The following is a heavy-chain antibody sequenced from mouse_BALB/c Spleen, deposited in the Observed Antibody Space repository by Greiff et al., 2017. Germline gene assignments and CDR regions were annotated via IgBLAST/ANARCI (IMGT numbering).Heavy chain of an antibody. CDR3: SSSYDAMDY. D-gene: IGHD1-1*01. Sequence: VQLQQPGAELVKPGASVKLSCKASGYTFTSYWMHWVKQRPGQGLEWIGEINPSNGRTNYNEKFKSKATLTVDKSSSTAYMQLSSLTSEDSAVYYCSSSYDAMDYWGQGTSVTVSS. V-gene: IGHV1S81*02. J-gene: IGHJ4*01. CDR2: INPSNGRT. CDR1: GYTFTSYW.